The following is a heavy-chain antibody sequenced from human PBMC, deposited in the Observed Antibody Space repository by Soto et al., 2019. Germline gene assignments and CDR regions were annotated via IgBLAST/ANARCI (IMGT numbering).Heavy chain of an antibody. CDR1: GFTFSSYA. CDR3: ARAPLWGTAMVLWYFDL. CDR2: ISYDGSNK. Sequence: QVQLVESGGGVVQPGRSLRLSCAASGFTFSSYAMHWVRQAPGKGLEWVAVISYDGSNKYYADSVKGRFTSSRDNSKNTLYLQMISLRAEDTAVYYCARAPLWGTAMVLWYFDLWGRGTLVTVSS. D-gene: IGHD5-18*01. V-gene: IGHV3-30-3*01. J-gene: IGHJ2*01.